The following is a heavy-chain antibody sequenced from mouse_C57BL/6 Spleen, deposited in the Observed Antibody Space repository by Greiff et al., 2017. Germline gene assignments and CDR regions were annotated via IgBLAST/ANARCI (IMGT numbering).Heavy chain of an antibody. CDR3: ARAHYYTYAMGY. J-gene: IGHJ4*01. V-gene: IGHV1-64*01. CDR2: IHPNSGST. Sequence: QVQLQQPGAELVKPGASVKLSCKASGYTFTSYWMHWVKQRPGQGLEWIGMIHPNSGSTNYNEKFKSKATLTVDKSSSTAYMQLSSLTSEDSAVYYCARAHYYTYAMGYWGQGTSVTVSS. D-gene: IGHD1-2*01. CDR1: GYTFTSYW.